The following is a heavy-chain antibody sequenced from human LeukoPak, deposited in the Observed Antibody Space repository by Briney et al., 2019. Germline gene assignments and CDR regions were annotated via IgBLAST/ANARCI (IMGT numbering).Heavy chain of an antibody. CDR2: INPSTGGT. CDR3: ARGYSSMFIDN. V-gene: IGHV1-2*04. Sequence: GASMKVSCKASGYIFTNNYIHWVRQAPGQGLEWLGWINPSTGGTKYAQQFQGWVTLTRDTSTSTAYLDLSRLKSNDTAVYYCARGYSSMFIDNWGQGTLVPVSS. CDR1: GYIFTNNY. J-gene: IGHJ4*02. D-gene: IGHD2-2*01.